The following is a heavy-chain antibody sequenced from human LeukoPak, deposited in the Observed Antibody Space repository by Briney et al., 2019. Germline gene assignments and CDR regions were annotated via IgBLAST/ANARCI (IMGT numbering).Heavy chain of an antibody. CDR3: ARGPNYVWGSYRYFDY. V-gene: IGHV4-30-4*01. CDR1: GGSISSGDYY. CDR2: IYYSGST. D-gene: IGHD3-16*02. Sequence: SETLSLTCAVSGGSISSGDYYWSWIRQPPGKGLEWVGYIYYSGSTSYNPSLKSRVTISVDTSKNQFSLKLTSVTATDTAVYYCARGPNYVWGSYRYFDYWGQGTLVTVSS. J-gene: IGHJ4*02.